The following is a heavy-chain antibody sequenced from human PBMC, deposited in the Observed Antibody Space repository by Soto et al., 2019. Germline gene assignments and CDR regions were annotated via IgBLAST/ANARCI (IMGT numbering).Heavy chain of an antibody. V-gene: IGHV5-51*01. CDR3: ARHLSESSGYYYYYYGMDV. D-gene: IGHD3-22*01. Sequence: GESLKISCKGSGYSFTSYWIGWVRQMPGKGLEWMGIIYPGDSDTRYSPSFQGQVTISADKSISTAYLQWSSLKASDTAMYYCARHLSESSGYYYYYYGMDVCGQGTTVSV. CDR1: GYSFTSYW. J-gene: IGHJ6*02. CDR2: IYPGDSDT.